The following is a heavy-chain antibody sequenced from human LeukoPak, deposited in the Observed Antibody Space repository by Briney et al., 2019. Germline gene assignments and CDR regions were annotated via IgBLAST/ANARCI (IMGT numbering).Heavy chain of an antibody. CDR3: AKDLSWFGGSLATFGY. V-gene: IGHV3-23*01. Sequence: GGSLRLSCAASGFAFSRYAMSWVRQAPGKGLEWVSSIGGSGGTTYYADSVQGRFTISRDNSKNTLYLQMNSLSAEDTAVYYCAKDLSWFGGSLATFGYWGQGTLVTVSS. J-gene: IGHJ4*02. CDR2: IGGSGGTT. D-gene: IGHD3-10*01. CDR1: GFAFSRYA.